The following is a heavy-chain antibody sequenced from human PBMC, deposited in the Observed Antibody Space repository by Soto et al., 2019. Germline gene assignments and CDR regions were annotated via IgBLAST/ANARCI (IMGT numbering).Heavy chain of an antibody. CDR1: GFSLSTSGVG. J-gene: IGHJ4*02. CDR2: IYWSDEK. Sequence: QITLKESGPTLVKPTQTLTLTCTFSGFSLSTSGVGVGWIRQPPGKALEWLALIYWSDEKRYSPYLSSRLTITKDTSKNQVVLTMTNMDPVDTATYYCAHRRGADYKGCFHYWGQGTLVTVSS. V-gene: IGHV2-5*01. D-gene: IGHD4-4*01. CDR3: AHRRGADYKGCFHY.